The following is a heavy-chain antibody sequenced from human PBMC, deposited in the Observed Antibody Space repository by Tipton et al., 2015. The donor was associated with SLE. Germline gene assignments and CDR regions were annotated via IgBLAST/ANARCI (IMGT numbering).Heavy chain of an antibody. CDR1: GGSISSYY. D-gene: IGHD2-2*01. J-gene: IGHJ2*01. CDR2: IYYSGST. CDR3: ARDYGYCSSTSCYPWYFDL. Sequence: LRLSCTVSGGSISSYYWSWIRQPPGKGLEWIGYIYYSGSTNYNPSLKSRVTISVDTSKNQFSLKLSSVTAADTAVYYCARDYGYCSSTSCYPWYFDLWGRCTLVTVSS. V-gene: IGHV4-59*01.